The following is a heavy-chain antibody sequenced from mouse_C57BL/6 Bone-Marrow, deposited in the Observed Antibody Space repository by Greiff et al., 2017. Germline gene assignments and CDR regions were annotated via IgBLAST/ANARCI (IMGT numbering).Heavy chain of an antibody. CDR1: GYTFTDYY. V-gene: IGHV1-26*01. D-gene: IGHD1-1*01. CDR3: ANYGSSSWFAY. Sequence: VQLKQSGPELVKPGASVKISCKASGYTFTDYYMNWVKQSHGKSLEWIGDINPNNGGTSYNQKFKGKATLTVDKSSSTAYMELRSLTSEDSAVYYCANYGSSSWFAYWGQGTLVTVSA. J-gene: IGHJ3*01. CDR2: INPNNGGT.